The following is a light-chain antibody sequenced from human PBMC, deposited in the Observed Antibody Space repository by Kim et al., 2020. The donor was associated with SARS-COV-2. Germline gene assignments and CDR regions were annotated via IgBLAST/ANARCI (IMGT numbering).Light chain of an antibody. Sequence: LSLSPGERATLSCRASQSVSSYLAWYQQKPGQAPRLLIYDASNRATGIPARFSGSGSGTDFTLTISSLEPEDFAVYYCQQRSNWPLYTFGQGTKLEI. CDR1: QSVSSY. CDR3: QQRSNWPLYT. CDR2: DAS. V-gene: IGKV3-11*01. J-gene: IGKJ2*01.